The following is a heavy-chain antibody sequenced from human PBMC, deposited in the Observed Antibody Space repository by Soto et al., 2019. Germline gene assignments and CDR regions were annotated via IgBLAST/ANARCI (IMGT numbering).Heavy chain of an antibody. Sequence: GGSLRLSCAASGFTFSNAWMNWVRQAPGKGLEWVSSISSSSSYIYYADSVKGRFTISRDNAKNSLYLQMNSLRAEDTAVYYCARVSSGKIYYYYMDVWGKGTTVTVSS. CDR2: ISSSSSYI. CDR1: GFTFSNAW. V-gene: IGHV3-21*01. J-gene: IGHJ6*03. CDR3: ARVSSGKIYYYYMDV. D-gene: IGHD3-10*01.